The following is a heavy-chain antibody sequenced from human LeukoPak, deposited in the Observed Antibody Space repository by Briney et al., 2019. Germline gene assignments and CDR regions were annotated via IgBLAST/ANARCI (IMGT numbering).Heavy chain of an antibody. CDR3: ARRWELLSPFDY. D-gene: IGHD1-26*01. J-gene: IGHJ4*02. CDR1: GDSVSGSNW. V-gene: IGHV4-4*02. Sequence: ETLSLTFAVSGDSVSGSNWWSWVRQPPGKGLEWIGEIYHSGSTNYNPSLKSRVTMSVDKSKNQLSLRLSSVTAADTAVYYCARRWELLSPFDYWGQGTLVTVSS. CDR2: IYHSGST.